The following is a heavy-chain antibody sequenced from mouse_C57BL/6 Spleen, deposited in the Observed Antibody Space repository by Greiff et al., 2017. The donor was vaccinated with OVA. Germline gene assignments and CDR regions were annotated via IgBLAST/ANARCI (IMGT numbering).Heavy chain of an antibody. CDR2: ITPSSGYT. CDR1: GYTFTSYW. V-gene: IGHV1-7*01. Sequence: VQLQQSGAELAKPGASVKLSCKASGYTFTSYWMHWVKQRPGQGLEWIGYITPSSGYTKYNQKFKDKATLTADKYSSTAYMQLSSLTYEDSAVYYCARASYDYDGRGADYWGQGTSVTVSS. D-gene: IGHD2-4*01. J-gene: IGHJ4*01. CDR3: ARASYDYDGRGADY.